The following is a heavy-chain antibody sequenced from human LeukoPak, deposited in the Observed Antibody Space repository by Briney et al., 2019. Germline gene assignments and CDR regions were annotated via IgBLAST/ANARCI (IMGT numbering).Heavy chain of an antibody. CDR3: SRGDTDGSGSYYIDY. Sequence: PGGSLRLSCAASGFTFISYEMNWLRQAPGKGLEGVSFFSSSGSIIYYADSVKGRCSISRDNAKNSLYLQMKSLRAEDTAVYYCSRGDTDGSGSYYIDYWGQGTLVTVSS. V-gene: IGHV3-48*03. CDR2: FSSSGSII. J-gene: IGHJ4*02. D-gene: IGHD3-10*01. CDR1: GFTFISYE.